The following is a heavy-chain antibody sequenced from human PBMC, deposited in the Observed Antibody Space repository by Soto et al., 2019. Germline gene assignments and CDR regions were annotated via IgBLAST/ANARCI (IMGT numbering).Heavy chain of an antibody. CDR3: TTAGCD. CDR2: IKSKTAGGTA. CDR1: GFTFSNAW. V-gene: IGHV3-15*07. J-gene: IGHJ4*02. Sequence: EVQLVESGGGLVKPGGSLRLSCAASGFTFSNAWMNWVRQAPGKGLEWVGRIKSKTAGGTADYAAPVKGRFTISGDDAKNTLYLQMNSRKTEYTAVYYGTTAGCDWGQGTLVTVSS.